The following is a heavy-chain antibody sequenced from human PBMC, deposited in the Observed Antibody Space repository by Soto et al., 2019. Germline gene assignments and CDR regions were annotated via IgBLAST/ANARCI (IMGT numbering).Heavy chain of an antibody. CDR3: ARSSGATFWFDH. J-gene: IGHJ5*02. CDR2: IYPGDSDT. D-gene: IGHD1-26*01. Sequence: GESLKISCNASGYIFTSYWIGWVRQRPGKGLEWMGNIYPGDSDTTYSPSFQGQVTISADKSISTAYLQWSSLKASDTAMYCCARSSGATFWFDHWGQGTLVTVSS. V-gene: IGHV5-51*01. CDR1: GYIFTSYW.